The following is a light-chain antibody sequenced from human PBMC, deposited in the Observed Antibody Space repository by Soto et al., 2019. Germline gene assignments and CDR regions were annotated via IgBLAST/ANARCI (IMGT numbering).Light chain of an antibody. CDR1: SGHSSYI. V-gene: IGLV4-60*02. CDR3: ETWDSNPRV. Sequence: VLTQSSSASASLGSSVKLTCTLRSGHSSYIIAWHQQQAGKAPRYLMKVEGSGSYNKGSGVPDRFSGSSSGADRYLTISNPRLGEEADYYCETWDSNPRVFGGGTKLPVL. CDR2: VEGSGSY. J-gene: IGLJ3*02.